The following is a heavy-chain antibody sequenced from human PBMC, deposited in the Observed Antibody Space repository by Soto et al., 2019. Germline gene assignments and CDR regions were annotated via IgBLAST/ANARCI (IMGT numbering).Heavy chain of an antibody. J-gene: IGHJ3*02. CDR3: ARGARIAAAENGRAAFGI. Sequence: KTSGYGKSGYPVRRRIQTTGERLEWMGWINAGNGNTKYSQKFQGRVTITRDTSASTAYMELSSLRSEDTAVYYCARGARIAAAENGRAAFGIWGQATMLTV. CDR2: INAGNGNT. CDR1: GYGKSGYP. D-gene: IGHD6-13*01. V-gene: IGHV1-3*01.